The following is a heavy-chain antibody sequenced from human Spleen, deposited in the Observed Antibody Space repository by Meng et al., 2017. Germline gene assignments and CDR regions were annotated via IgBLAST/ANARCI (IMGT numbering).Heavy chain of an antibody. CDR1: GSTFAAYW. CDR2: IDPKSDNT. CDR3: ARDEDISAAGYLLGDF. D-gene: IGHD6-13*01. J-gene: IGHJ4*02. V-gene: IGHV1-2*06. Sequence: QGERMQSWPEVEKPGASVKVSCKASGSTFAAYWIQWVRQAPGQGLEWMGRIDPKSDNTHYAQKFQGRVTMTRDTSISTAYMELSGLRSDDTAVYYCARDEDISAAGYLLGDFWGQGTLVTVAS.